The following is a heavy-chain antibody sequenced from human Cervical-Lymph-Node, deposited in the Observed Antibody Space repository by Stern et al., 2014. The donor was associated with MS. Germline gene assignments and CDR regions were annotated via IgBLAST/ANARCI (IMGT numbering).Heavy chain of an antibody. V-gene: IGHV5-51*01. CDR3: ARQTTAWASDV. CDR1: GYKFSIYW. CDR2: IYPGDSET. Sequence: VQLVESGAELIRPGESLKISCKGSGYKFSIYWIAWVRQMPGKGLAGMGIIYPGDSETRYSPSFQGQVTMSADKSTSTAYLQWSSPNASDTAMYFCARQTTAWASDVWGQGTLVTVSS. J-gene: IGHJ4*02. D-gene: IGHD1-14*01.